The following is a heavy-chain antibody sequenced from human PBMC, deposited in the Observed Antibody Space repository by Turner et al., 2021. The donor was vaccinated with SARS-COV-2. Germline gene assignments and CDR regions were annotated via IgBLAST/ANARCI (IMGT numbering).Heavy chain of an antibody. J-gene: IGHJ4*02. CDR1: GFTFSSYV. V-gene: IGHV3-23*01. D-gene: IGHD3-3*01. Sequence: EVQLLESGGGLVQPGGSLRLSCAASGFTFSSYVMSWVRQAPGKGLEWVSSISVSGGSPYYADSVKGRFTISRDNSKNTLYLQMNSLRAEDTAVYYCAKAQLGYYLGVDYWGQGTLVTVSS. CDR3: AKAQLGYYLGVDY. CDR2: ISVSGGSP.